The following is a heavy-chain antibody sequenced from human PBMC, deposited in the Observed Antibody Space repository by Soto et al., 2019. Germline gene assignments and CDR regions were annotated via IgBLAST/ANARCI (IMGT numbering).Heavy chain of an antibody. J-gene: IGHJ2*01. D-gene: IGHD3-16*01. Sequence: QVQLVESGGGVVQPGRSLRLSCAASGFTFSSYGMHWVRQAPGKGLEWVGVIWYAGSNNYYADSVKGRFPIARDNSNHIPYLQMNSLSAEDTAVYYCSKGNHDDDAWYFDLWGRGTLVTVSS. CDR1: GFTFSSYG. V-gene: IGHV3-33*06. CDR2: IWYAGSNN. CDR3: SKGNHDDDAWYFDL.